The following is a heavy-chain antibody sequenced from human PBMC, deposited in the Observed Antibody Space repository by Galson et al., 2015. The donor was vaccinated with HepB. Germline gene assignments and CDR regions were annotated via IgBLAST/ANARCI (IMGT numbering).Heavy chain of an antibody. V-gene: IGHV3-21*01. CDR2: ISSSSSYI. CDR1: GFTFSSYS. J-gene: IGHJ6*02. CDR3: ARSSSGSYSNYYGMDV. D-gene: IGHD1-26*01. Sequence: SLRLSCAASGFTFSSYSMNWVRQAPGKGLEWVSSISSSSSYIYYADSVKGRFTISRDNAKNSLYLQMNSLRAEDTAVYYCARSSSGSYSNYYGMDVWGQGTTVTVSS.